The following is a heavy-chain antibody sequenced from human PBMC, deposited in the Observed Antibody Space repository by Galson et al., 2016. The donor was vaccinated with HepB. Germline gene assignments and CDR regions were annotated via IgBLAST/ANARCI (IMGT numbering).Heavy chain of an antibody. CDR3: ARGVDF. V-gene: IGHV4-34*01. CDR2: INLSGVT. Sequence: ETLSLTCAVSGDSFKGYYCTWFRRSPGRGLEWSGEINLSGVTNFNPSLRSRVSMSVDTSKNQVFLTVTSVTAADTAVYFCARGVDFWGQGTLVIVSS. CDR1: GDSFKGYY. J-gene: IGHJ4*02.